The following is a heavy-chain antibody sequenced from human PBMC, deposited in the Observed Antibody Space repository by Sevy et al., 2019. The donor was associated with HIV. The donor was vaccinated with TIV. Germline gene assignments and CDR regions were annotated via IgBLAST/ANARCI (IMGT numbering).Heavy chain of an antibody. CDR2: IKQDGSEK. Sequence: GGSLRLSCAASGFTFSSYWMSWVRQAPGKGLEWVANIKQDGSEKYYVGSVKGRFTISRDNAKNSLYLQMNSLRAEDTAVYYCARDGYDYVWGSYRYTAFDIWGQGTMVTVSS. D-gene: IGHD3-16*02. CDR1: GFTFSSYW. J-gene: IGHJ3*02. V-gene: IGHV3-7*01. CDR3: ARDGYDYVWGSYRYTAFDI.